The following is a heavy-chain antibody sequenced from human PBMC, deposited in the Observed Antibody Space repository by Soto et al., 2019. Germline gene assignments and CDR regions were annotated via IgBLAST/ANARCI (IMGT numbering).Heavy chain of an antibody. V-gene: IGHV1-3*01. D-gene: IGHD3-10*01. Sequence: ASVKVSCKASGYTFSNFAIHWVRQAPGQRLEWMGWINAGNWNTKVSQKFQGRVTMTTDTSTTTAYMELRSLRSDDTAVYYCARSGPSTGYWGQGTLVTVSS. CDR2: INAGNWNT. CDR1: GYTFSNFA. J-gene: IGHJ4*02. CDR3: ARSGPSTGY.